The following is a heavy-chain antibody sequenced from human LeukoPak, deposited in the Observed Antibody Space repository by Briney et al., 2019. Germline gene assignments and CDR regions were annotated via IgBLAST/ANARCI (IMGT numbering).Heavy chain of an antibody. J-gene: IGHJ6*02. CDR3: ARVSGRIQIWPQPFGDGMDV. D-gene: IGHD5-18*01. CDR2: ISGSGGRT. Sequence: GGSLRLSCAASIRTFNADVMGWVRQAPGKGLECISAISGSGGRTYYADSVKGRFAISRDNSRNTLYLQMNSLRLGDTAIYYCARVSGRIQIWPQPFGDGMDVWGQGTTVTVSS. CDR1: IRTFNADV. V-gene: IGHV3-23*01.